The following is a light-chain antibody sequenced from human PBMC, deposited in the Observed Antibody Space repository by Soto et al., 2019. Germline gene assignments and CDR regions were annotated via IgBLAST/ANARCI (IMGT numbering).Light chain of an antibody. CDR2: DAS. J-gene: IGKJ4*01. Sequence: DIQMTQSPSILSASVGDRVTITCRASQSVSSWLAWYQQRPGQAPKLLIYDASTLTSGVPSRFSGSGSGTEFTLTISSLQPDDFATYYCQQYNSYPLTFGGGTKVDIK. CDR3: QQYNSYPLT. V-gene: IGKV1-5*01. CDR1: QSVSSW.